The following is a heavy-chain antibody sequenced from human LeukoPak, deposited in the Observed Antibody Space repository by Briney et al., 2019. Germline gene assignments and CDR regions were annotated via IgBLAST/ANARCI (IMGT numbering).Heavy chain of an antibody. CDR2: IYYSGST. Sequence: SETLSLTCTVSGGSISSYYSSWIRQPPGKGLEWIGYIYYSGSTNYNPSLKSRVTISVDTCKNQFSLKLSSVTAADTAVYYCARAPNYDFWSGYGAFDYWGQGTLVTVSS. D-gene: IGHD3-3*01. J-gene: IGHJ4*02. CDR3: ARAPNYDFWSGYGAFDY. CDR1: GGSISSYY. V-gene: IGHV4-59*01.